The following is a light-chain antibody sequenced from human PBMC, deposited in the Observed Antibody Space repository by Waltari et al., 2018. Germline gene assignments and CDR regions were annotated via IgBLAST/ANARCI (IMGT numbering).Light chain of an antibody. CDR1: SSDVGGYNY. V-gene: IGLV2-14*01. CDR3: SSYTSSSAYVFAYV. J-gene: IGLJ1*01. Sequence: QSALTQPASVSGSPGQSITISCTGTSSDVGGYNYVSWYQQHPDKAPKLMIYEVSNRPSGFSNRFSGSKSGNTASLTISGLQAEDEADYYCSSYTSSSAYVFAYVFGTGTKVTVL. CDR2: EVS.